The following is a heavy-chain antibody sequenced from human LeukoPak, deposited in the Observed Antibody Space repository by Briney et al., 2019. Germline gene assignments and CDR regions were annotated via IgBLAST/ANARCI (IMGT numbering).Heavy chain of an antibody. Sequence: GGSLRLSCAASGFTFRHYAMHWVRQAPGQGLEWVTIISHDGSKQYYADSVKGRFTISRDDSKDTLYLQMNSLRAEDTSVYFCARLSYWVFEIWGQGTMVTVSS. CDR1: GFTFRHYA. D-gene: IGHD2-21*01. V-gene: IGHV3-30-3*01. J-gene: IGHJ3*02. CDR3: ARLSYWVFEI. CDR2: ISHDGSKQ.